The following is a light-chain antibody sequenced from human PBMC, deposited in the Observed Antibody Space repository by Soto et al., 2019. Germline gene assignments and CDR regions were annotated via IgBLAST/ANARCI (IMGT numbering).Light chain of an antibody. V-gene: IGKV3-20*01. Sequence: EIVLTQSPGTLRLSPGERATLSCRASHSVSSSYLTWYQQRPGQAPRLLIYRASRRATGIPDRFSASGSGTDFTLTISRLEHEDSAVYFCQQYGSTPPYTFGQGTKLAI. CDR1: HSVSSSY. CDR3: QQYGSTPPYT. CDR2: RAS. J-gene: IGKJ2*01.